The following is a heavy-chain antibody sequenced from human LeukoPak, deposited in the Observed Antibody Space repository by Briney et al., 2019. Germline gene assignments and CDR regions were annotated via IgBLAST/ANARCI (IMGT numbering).Heavy chain of an antibody. CDR3: ARDGYSYGLFDY. J-gene: IGHJ4*02. D-gene: IGHD5-18*01. V-gene: IGHV3-21*01. CDR2: ISSSSSYI. CDR1: GFAFSSYS. Sequence: GGSLRPSCAASGFAFSSYSMNWVRQAPGKGLEWFSSISSSSSYIYYADSVKGRFTISRDNAKNSLYLQMNSLRAEDTAVYYCARDGYSYGLFDYWGQGTLVTVSS.